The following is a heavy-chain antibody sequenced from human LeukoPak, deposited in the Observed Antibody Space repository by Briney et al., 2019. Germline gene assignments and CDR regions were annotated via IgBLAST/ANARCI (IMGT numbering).Heavy chain of an antibody. V-gene: IGHV4-61*02. J-gene: IGHJ5*02. D-gene: IGHD6-13*01. CDR2: IYTSGST. CDR1: GGSISSGSYY. Sequence: PSETLSLTCTASGGSISSGSYYWSWIRQPAGKGLEWIGRIYTSGSTNYNPSLKSRVTISVDTSKNQFSLKLSSVTAADTAVYYCARSAGYSSSWYDFAYGGWFDPWGQGTLVTVSS. CDR3: ARSAGYSSSWYDFAYGGWFDP.